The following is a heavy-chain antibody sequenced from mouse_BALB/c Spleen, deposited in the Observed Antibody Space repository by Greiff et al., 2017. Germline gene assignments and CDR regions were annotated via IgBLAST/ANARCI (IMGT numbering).Heavy chain of an antibody. D-gene: IGHD2-1*01. CDR2: ISSGGST. J-gene: IGHJ1*01. CDR1: GFTFSSYA. Sequence: EVKLVESGGGLVKPGGSLKLSCAASGFTFSSYAMSWVRQTPEKRLEWVASISSGGSTYYPDSVKGRFTISRDNARNILYLQMSSLRSEDTAMYYCARGGGDGNYWYFDVWGAGTTVTVSS. V-gene: IGHV5-6-5*01. CDR3: ARGGGDGNYWYFDV.